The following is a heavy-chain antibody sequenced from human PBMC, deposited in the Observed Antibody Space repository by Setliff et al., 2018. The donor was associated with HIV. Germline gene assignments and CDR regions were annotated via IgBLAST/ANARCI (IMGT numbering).Heavy chain of an antibody. D-gene: IGHD7-27*01. V-gene: IGHV4-4*07. CDR2: IYTSGGT. CDR1: GGSISSYY. J-gene: IGHJ3*02. CDR3: AGLWGSAQAFDI. Sequence: PSETLSLTCTVSGGSISSYYWSWIRQPAGKGLEWIGRIYTSGGTKYNPSLKSRVTMSIDTSKNQFSLKLSSLTAADTAVYYCAGLWGSAQAFDIWGQGTMVTVSS.